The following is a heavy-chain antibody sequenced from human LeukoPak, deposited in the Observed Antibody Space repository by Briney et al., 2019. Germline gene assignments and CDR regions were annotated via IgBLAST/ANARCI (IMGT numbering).Heavy chain of an antibody. V-gene: IGHV3-30*04. Sequence: GGSLRLSCAASGFTFSSYAMHWVRQAPGKGLEWVAVISYDGSNKYCADSVKGRFTISRDNSKNTLYLQMNSLRAEDTAVYYCARDWDSGSYYDYWGQGTLVTVSS. J-gene: IGHJ4*02. CDR3: ARDWDSGSYYDY. D-gene: IGHD1-26*01. CDR1: GFTFSSYA. CDR2: ISYDGSNK.